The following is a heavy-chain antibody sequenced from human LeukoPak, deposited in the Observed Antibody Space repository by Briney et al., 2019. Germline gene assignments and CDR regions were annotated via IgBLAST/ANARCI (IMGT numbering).Heavy chain of an antibody. V-gene: IGHV3-64*02. Sequence: GGSLRLSCAASGLTFSGHAMHWVRQAPGKGLEYVSAIVSNGGNTYYADSVRGRFTISRDNSKDTVYLQMGSLRPEDTAVYYCARGGYYAASDVWGQGALVTVSS. CDR3: ARGGYYAASDV. CDR2: IVSNGGNT. CDR1: GLTFSGHA. D-gene: IGHD3-3*01. J-gene: IGHJ4*02.